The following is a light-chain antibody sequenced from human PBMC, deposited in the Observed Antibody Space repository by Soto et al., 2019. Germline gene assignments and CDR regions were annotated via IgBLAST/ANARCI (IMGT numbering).Light chain of an antibody. CDR1: QGISRY. Sequence: EIVLTQSPATLSLSPGERATLSCRAGQGISRYLAWYQQKPGQAPRLLIYDASNRATGIPARFSGSGSGTDFTLTISSLEPEDFAVYYCQQRSSWPITFGQGTRLEIK. CDR3: QQRSSWPIT. J-gene: IGKJ5*01. CDR2: DAS. V-gene: IGKV3-11*01.